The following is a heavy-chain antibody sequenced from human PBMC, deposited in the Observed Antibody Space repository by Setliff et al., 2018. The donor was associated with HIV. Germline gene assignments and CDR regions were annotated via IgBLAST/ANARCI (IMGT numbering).Heavy chain of an antibody. CDR2: INHSGST. CDR3: GRQVPVPGVAVTPIDY. V-gene: IGHV4-39*01. Sequence: LSLTCTVSGGSISSGNYFWGWIRQPPEKGLEWIGEINHSGSTHYNPPLKSRATISVDTSKNQFSLKVTSVTAADTAVYYCGRQVPVPGVAVTPIDYWGQGSPVTVSS. CDR1: GGSISSGNYF. J-gene: IGHJ4*02. D-gene: IGHD3-22*01.